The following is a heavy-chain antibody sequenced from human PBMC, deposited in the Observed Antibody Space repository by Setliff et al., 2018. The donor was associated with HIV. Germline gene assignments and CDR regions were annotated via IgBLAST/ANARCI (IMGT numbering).Heavy chain of an antibody. J-gene: IGHJ4*02. Sequence: PSETLSLTCTVSAGSIRSSTYYWAWIRQPPGKGLEWIGTIYYSGSTYYNPSLKSRATISVDTSKKQFSLKLSSVTAADTAVYYCIIAYSGGWLAPMGFDSWGQGTLVTVSS. V-gene: IGHV4-39*01. CDR1: AGSIRSSTYY. CDR2: IYYSGST. CDR3: IIAYSGGWLAPMGFDS. D-gene: IGHD6-19*01.